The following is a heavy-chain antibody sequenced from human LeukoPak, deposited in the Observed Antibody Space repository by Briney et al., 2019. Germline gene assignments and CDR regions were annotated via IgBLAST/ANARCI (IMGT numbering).Heavy chain of an antibody. V-gene: IGHV4-34*01. J-gene: IGHJ6*02. Sequence: PSETLSLTCAVYGGSFSGYYWSWIRQPPKKGLEWIGEINHSGSTNYNPSLKSRVTISVDTSKNQFSLKVRSVTAADTAVYYCARGRVGSYAYYYYYGMDVWGQGTTVTVSS. CDR1: GGSFSGYY. CDR2: INHSGST. D-gene: IGHD2-8*01. CDR3: ARGRVGSYAYYYYYGMDV.